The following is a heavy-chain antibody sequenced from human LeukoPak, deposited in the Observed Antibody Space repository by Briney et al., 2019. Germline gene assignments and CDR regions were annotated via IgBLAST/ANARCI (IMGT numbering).Heavy chain of an antibody. CDR1: GYSFTSYW. D-gene: IGHD3-10*01. CDR3: ARLSTMSGSYLDY. Sequence: GESLKISCKGSGYSFTSYWIGWARQLPGKGLECMGIIYPGDSDTRYSPSLQGQVTISADKTISTAYLQWSSLRASDTAMYYCARLSTMSGSYLDYWGQGTLVTVSS. J-gene: IGHJ4*02. CDR2: IYPGDSDT. V-gene: IGHV5-51*01.